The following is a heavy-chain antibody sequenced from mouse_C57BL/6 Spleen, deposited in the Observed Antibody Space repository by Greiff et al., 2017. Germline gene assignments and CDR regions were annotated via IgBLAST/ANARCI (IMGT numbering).Heavy chain of an antibody. CDR2: IHPNSGST. V-gene: IGHV1-64*01. D-gene: IGHD2-3*01. CDR3: DSGCDGFPFDY. CDR1: GYTFTSYW. Sequence: QVQLQQPGAELVKPGASVKLSCKASGYTFTSYWMHWVKQRPGQGLEWIGMIHPNSGSTNYNEKFKSKATLTVDKSSITAYMQLSSLPSVDSAVYYCDSGCDGFPFDYWGQGTTLTVSS. J-gene: IGHJ2*01.